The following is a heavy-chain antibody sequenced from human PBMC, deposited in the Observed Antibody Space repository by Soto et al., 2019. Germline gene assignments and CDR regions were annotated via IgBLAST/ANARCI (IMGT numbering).Heavy chain of an antibody. CDR3: ARGRRITMVRGVYDY. CDR1: GGSISSGGYY. V-gene: IGHV4-31*03. CDR2: IYYSGST. J-gene: IGHJ4*02. Sequence: SETLSLTCTVSGGSISSGGYYWSWIRQHPGKGLEWIGYIYYSGSTYYNPSLKSRVTISVDTSKNQFSLKLSSVTAADTAVYYCARGRRITMVRGVYDYWGQGTLVTVSS. D-gene: IGHD3-10*01.